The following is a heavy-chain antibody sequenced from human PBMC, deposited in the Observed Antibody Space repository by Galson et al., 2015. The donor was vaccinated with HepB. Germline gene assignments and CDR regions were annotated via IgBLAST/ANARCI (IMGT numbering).Heavy chain of an antibody. V-gene: IGHV6-1*01. Sequence: CAISGDSDSNNNVAWDWIRQSPSRGLEWLGRTYYRSKWYNNYAVSVKSRITINPDTSKNQFSLQLNSVTPEDTAVYYCARTGGGYFDYWGQGTLVTVSS. J-gene: IGHJ4*02. CDR3: ARTGGGYFDY. D-gene: IGHD3-16*01. CDR1: GDSDSNNNVA. CDR2: TYYRSKWYN.